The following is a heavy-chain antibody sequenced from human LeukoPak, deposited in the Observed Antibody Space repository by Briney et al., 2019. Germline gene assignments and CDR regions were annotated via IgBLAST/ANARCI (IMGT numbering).Heavy chain of an antibody. Sequence: ASVNVSCKFSGYTLTELSMHWVRQAPGKGREWMGGFDPQDGEKIYAQKFQGRVTMTEDTSTDTAYMELSSLRSEDTAVYYCATGLRLRLNYWGQGTLVTVSS. V-gene: IGHV1-24*01. J-gene: IGHJ4*02. CDR2: FDPQDGEK. CDR1: GYTLTELS. CDR3: ATGLRLRLNY. D-gene: IGHD4-17*01.